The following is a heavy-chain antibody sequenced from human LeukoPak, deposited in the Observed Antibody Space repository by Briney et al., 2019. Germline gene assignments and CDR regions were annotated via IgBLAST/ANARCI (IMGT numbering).Heavy chain of an antibody. D-gene: IGHD6-13*01. J-gene: IGHJ5*02. CDR2: MNPNSGYT. CDR1: GYTFTSYD. Sequence: ASVKVSCKASGYTFTSYDINWVRQATGQGLEWMGWMNPNSGYTGYALKFQGRVTMTRNTSISTAYMDLSSLRSEDTAVYYCARASGIAAAGAWGQGTLVTVSS. V-gene: IGHV1-8*01. CDR3: ARASGIAAAGA.